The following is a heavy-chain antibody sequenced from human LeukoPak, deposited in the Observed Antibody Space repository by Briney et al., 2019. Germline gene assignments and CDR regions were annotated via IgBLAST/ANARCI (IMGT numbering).Heavy chain of an antibody. CDR3: ARLELEQRSWFDP. D-gene: IGHD1/OR15-1a*01. CDR2: ISAQKGNT. J-gene: IGHJ5*02. CDR1: GYTFTSYR. V-gene: IGHV1-18*01. Sequence: ASVKVSCKASGYTFTSYRITWVRQAPGQGLEWMGWISAQKGNTLYTQKFQGRPTMTTDTSTTTAYMELRSLRSDDTAVYYCARLELEQRSWFDPWGQGTLVTVSS.